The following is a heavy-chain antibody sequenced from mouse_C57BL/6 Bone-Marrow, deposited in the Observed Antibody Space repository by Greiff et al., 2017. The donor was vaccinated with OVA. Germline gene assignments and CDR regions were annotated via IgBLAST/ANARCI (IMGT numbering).Heavy chain of an antibody. V-gene: IGHV1-19*01. CDR3: AREDSYAMDY. CDR1: GYTFTDYY. Sequence: EVHLVESGPVLVKPGASVKMSCKASGYTFTDYYMNWVKQSHGKSLEWIGVINPYNGGTSYNQKFKGKATLTVDKSSSTAYMELNSLTSEDSAVYYCAREDSYAMDYWGQGTSVTVSS. CDR2: INPYNGGT. J-gene: IGHJ4*01.